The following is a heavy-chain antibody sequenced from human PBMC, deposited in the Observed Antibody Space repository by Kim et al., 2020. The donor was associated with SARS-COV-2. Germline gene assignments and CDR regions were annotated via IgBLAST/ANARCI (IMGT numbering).Heavy chain of an antibody. CDR3: AKTPSGGYDFWSGYYSLRLGEGYDSYGMDV. D-gene: IGHD3-3*01. J-gene: IGHJ6*01. CDR2: ISYDGSNK. Sequence: GGSLRLSCAASGFTFSSYGMHWVRQAPGKGLEWVAVISYDGSNKYYADSVKGRFTISRDNSKNTLYLQMNSLRAEDTAVYYCAKTPSGGYDFWSGYYSLRLGEGYDSYGMDVWGQGTTVTVSS. CDR1: GFTFSSYG. V-gene: IGHV3-30*18.